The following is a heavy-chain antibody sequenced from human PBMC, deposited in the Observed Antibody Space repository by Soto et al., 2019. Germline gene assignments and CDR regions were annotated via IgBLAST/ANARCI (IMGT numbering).Heavy chain of an antibody. Sequence: GGSLRLSCAASGFTFSSYGMHWVRQAPGKGLEWVAVISYDGSNKYYADSVKGRFTISRDNSKNTLYLQMNSLRAEDTAVYYCAKDQQLVQDYDYGMAVWGQGTTVTVSS. CDR2: ISYDGSNK. CDR3: AKDQQLVQDYDYGMAV. J-gene: IGHJ6*02. V-gene: IGHV3-30*18. CDR1: GFTFSSYG. D-gene: IGHD6-6*01.